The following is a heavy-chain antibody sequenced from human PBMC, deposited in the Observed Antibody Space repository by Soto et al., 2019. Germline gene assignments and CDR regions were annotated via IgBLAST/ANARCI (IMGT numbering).Heavy chain of an antibody. CDR3: ARAKSEVLPAAHYYYYGMDV. Sequence: QVQLVESGGGVVQPGRCLRLSCAASGFTFSSYAMHWVRQAPGKGLEWVAVISYDGSNKYYADSVKGRFTISRDNSKNTLYLQMNSLRAEDTAVYYCARAKSEVLPAAHYYYYGMDVWGQGTTVTVSS. V-gene: IGHV3-30-3*01. CDR2: ISYDGSNK. D-gene: IGHD2-2*01. J-gene: IGHJ6*02. CDR1: GFTFSSYA.